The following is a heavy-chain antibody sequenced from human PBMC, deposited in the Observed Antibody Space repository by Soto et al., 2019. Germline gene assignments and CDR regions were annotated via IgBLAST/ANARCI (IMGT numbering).Heavy chain of an antibody. D-gene: IGHD3-3*01. V-gene: IGHV3-15*01. CDR3: TTGSGDYDFWSGYEREDYYYYYMDV. CDR1: GFTFSNAW. Sequence: GGSLRLSCAASGFTFSNAWMSWVRQAPGKGLEWVGRIKSKTDGGTTDYAAPVKGRFTISRDDSKNTLYLQMNSLKTEDTAVYYCTTGSGDYDFWSGYEREDYYYYYMDVWGKGTTVTVSS. CDR2: IKSKTDGGTT. J-gene: IGHJ6*03.